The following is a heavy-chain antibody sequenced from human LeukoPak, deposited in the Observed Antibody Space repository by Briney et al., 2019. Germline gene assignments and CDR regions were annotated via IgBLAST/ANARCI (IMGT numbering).Heavy chain of an antibody. CDR1: GGSISSYY. V-gene: IGHV4-59*01. J-gene: IGHJ5*02. D-gene: IGHD6-19*01. CDR2: IYYSGST. CDR3: AILGEQWLVNSWFHP. Sequence: PSENLSLTCTGSGGSISSYYWSWIRQPPGKGLEWSGYIYYSGSTNYNPSLKSRVTISVDTSKNQFTLKLSSVTAADTAVYYCAILGEQWLVNSWFHPWGQGTLVTVSS.